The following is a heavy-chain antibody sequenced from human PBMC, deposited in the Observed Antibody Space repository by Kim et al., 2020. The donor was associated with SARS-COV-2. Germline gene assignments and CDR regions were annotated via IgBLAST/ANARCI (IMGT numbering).Heavy chain of an antibody. CDR3: ARDPKNCASGMCFGGGIDF. Sequence: ASVKVSCKASGYIFTDYYMHWVRQAPGQGLEWMGRINTYSGVTNYEQKFQGRVIMTRDTSITTVYMELSSLRSDDAAVYYCARDPKNCASGMCFGGGIDFWGQGTLVSVSS. V-gene: IGHV1-2*06. J-gene: IGHJ4*02. D-gene: IGHD2-8*01. CDR2: INTYSGVT. CDR1: GYIFTDYY.